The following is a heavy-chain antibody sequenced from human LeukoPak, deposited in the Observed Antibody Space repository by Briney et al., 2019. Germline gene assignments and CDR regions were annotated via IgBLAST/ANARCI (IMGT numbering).Heavy chain of an antibody. CDR1: GFTFRNYN. Sequence: GGSLRLSCAASGFTFRNYNMNWVRQAPGKGLEWVSTISGSGGSTYYADSVKGRFTISRDNSKNTLYLQMNSLRAEDTAVYYCAKVCGYNDGGYWGQGTLVTVSS. D-gene: IGHD5-24*01. V-gene: IGHV3-23*01. CDR2: ISGSGGST. J-gene: IGHJ4*02. CDR3: AKVCGYNDGGY.